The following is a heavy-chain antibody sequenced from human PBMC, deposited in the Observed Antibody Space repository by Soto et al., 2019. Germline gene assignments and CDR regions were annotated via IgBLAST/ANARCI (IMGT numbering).Heavy chain of an antibody. J-gene: IGHJ4*02. Sequence: GGSLRLSCAASAFTFTSYAMTWVRQAQGKGLEWLSTISGRGASTYDTDSVKGRFTLSRDNSKNMLYLQLNGLRADDTSVYYCAKAGRGHSYSYYCDCWDQETLVTVSS. CDR2: ISGRGAST. CDR1: AFTFTSYA. D-gene: IGHD3-16*01. CDR3: AKAGRGHSYSYYCDC. V-gene: IGHV3-23*01.